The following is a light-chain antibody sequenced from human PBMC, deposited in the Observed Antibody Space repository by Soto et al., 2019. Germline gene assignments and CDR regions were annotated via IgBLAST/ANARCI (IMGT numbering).Light chain of an antibody. V-gene: IGKV1-5*01. CDR3: QQYNTYSWT. CDR1: QSIGNW. CDR2: EAS. J-gene: IGKJ1*01. Sequence: DIQMTQSPPTLSASVGDRVTITCRASQSIGNWLAWFQQKPGKAPKVLIYEASSLKSGVPSRFSGSGSGTEFTLTISSLQPDDFATYYCQQYNTYSWTFGQGTIVEIK.